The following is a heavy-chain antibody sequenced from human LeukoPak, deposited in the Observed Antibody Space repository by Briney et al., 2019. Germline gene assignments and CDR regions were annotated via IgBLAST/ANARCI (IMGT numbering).Heavy chain of an antibody. J-gene: IGHJ3*02. CDR3: AKEWVRGVIFDAFDI. D-gene: IGHD3-10*01. CDR1: GFTFSSYG. Sequence: GGSLRLSCAASGFTFSSYGMHWVRQTPGKGLEWVAVIWYDGSNKYYADSVKGRFTISRDNSKNTLYLQMNSLRAEDTAVYYCAKEWVRGVIFDAFDIWGQGTMVTVSS. CDR2: IWYDGSNK. V-gene: IGHV3-30*02.